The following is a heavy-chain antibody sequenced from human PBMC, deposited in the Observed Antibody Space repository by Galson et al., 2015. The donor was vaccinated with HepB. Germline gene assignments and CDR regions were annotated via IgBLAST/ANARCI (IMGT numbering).Heavy chain of an antibody. V-gene: IGHV1-69*13. CDR3: ARPFSGEPKVQSFFY. CDR1: GGTFSSYA. CDR2: IIPIFGRA. Sequence: SVKVSCKASGGTFSSYAFSWVRQTPGQGLEWMGGIIPIFGRANYAQKFQGRVTITADESTSTAHMELRSLRHEDTAVYYCARPFSGEPKVQSFFYWGQGTQVTVSS. J-gene: IGHJ4*02. D-gene: IGHD3-3*01.